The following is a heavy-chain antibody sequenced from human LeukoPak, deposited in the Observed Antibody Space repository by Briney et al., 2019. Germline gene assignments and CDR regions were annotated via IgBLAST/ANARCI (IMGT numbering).Heavy chain of an antibody. D-gene: IGHD6-19*01. CDR2: IYYSGST. CDR1: GGSISSSSYY. J-gene: IGHJ6*03. V-gene: IGHV4-39*07. CDR3: ARGSSSSGWYPSVSEYYYYMDV. Sequence: PSETLSLTCTVSGGSISSSSYYWGWVRQPPGTGLEWIGSIYYSGSTYYNPSLKSRVTISVDTSKNQFSLKLSSVTAADTAVYYCARGSSSSGWYPSVSEYYYYMDVLGKGTTVTVSS.